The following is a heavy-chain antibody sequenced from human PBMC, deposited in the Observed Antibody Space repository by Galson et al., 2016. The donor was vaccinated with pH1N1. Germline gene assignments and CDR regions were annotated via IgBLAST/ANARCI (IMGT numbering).Heavy chain of an antibody. CDR2: ISPTGGRP. V-gene: IGHV1-46*03. D-gene: IGHD3-3*01. CDR1: GYTFTNYY. CDR3: ARADGFWSDLY. J-gene: IGHJ4*02. Sequence: SVKVSCKASGYTFTNYYFHWVRQAPGQGLEWMGVISPTGGRPRYAQSFQDRITISRDTSTQTVYMELRSLRSEDTAVYFCARADGFWSDLYRGQGTLVTISS.